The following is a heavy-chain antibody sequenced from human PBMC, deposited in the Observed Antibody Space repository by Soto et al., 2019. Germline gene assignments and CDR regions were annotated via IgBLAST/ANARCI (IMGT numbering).Heavy chain of an antibody. CDR3: ARGRYGSGNYYFDY. Sequence: QVQLVQSGAEVKQPGYSVKVSCKASGGTFSRFAFSWVLQAPGQGPEWMGGLIPLFGTPNYAQKFQGRVTITADESTSTAYMGLSSLRSDDTAVYYCARGRYGSGNYYFDYWGQGTLVTVSS. CDR1: GGTFSRFA. D-gene: IGHD3-10*01. J-gene: IGHJ4*02. CDR2: LIPLFGTP. V-gene: IGHV1-69*12.